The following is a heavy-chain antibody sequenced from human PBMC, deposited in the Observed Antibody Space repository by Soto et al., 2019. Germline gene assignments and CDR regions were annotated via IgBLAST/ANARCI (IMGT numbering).Heavy chain of an antibody. CDR1: GFRFNDYY. Sequence: QVQLVESGGGLVKPGGSLRLSCAAAGFRFNDYYMTWIRQAPGKGLEWVSYIRSGSSNTYYAHSVKGRFTISRDNAKNSLYLQMNSLRAEDTAVYYCATSSGALAASFPYYFDYWGQGTLVTVSS. CDR2: IRSGSSNT. J-gene: IGHJ4*02. V-gene: IGHV3-11*01. D-gene: IGHD6-25*01. CDR3: ATSSGALAASFPYYFDY.